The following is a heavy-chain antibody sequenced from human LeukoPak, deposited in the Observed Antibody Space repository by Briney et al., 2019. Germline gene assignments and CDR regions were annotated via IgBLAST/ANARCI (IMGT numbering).Heavy chain of an antibody. V-gene: IGHV1-24*01. D-gene: IGHD2/OR15-2a*01. CDR1: GYTLTELS. Sequence: ASVKVSCKVSGYTLTELSMHWVRQAPGKGLEWMGGFDPEDGETIYAQKFQGRVTMTEDTSTDTAYMELSSLRSEDTAVYYCATFYFSPFRRKWFDPWGQGTLVTVSS. J-gene: IGHJ5*02. CDR2: FDPEDGET. CDR3: ATFYFSPFRRKWFDP.